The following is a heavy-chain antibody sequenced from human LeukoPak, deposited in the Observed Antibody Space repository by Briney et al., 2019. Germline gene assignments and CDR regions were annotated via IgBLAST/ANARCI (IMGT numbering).Heavy chain of an antibody. D-gene: IGHD3-10*01. Sequence: SVKVSCKASGGTFSSYAISWVRQAPGQGLEWMGRIIPIFGTANYAQKFQGRVTITTDESTSTAYMELSSLRSEDTAVYYCARPRGYYGSGTNARGVLDYWGQGTLVTVSS. V-gene: IGHV1-69*05. CDR1: GGTFSSYA. CDR2: IIPIFGTA. CDR3: ARPRGYYGSGTNARGVLDY. J-gene: IGHJ4*02.